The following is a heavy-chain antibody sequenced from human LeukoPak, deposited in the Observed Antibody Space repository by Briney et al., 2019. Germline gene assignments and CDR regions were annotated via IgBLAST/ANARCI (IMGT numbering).Heavy chain of an antibody. D-gene: IGHD6-6*01. CDR3: ARGEYSGSPPYYYYYGMDV. CDR1: GGSFSGYY. J-gene: IGHJ6*02. CDR2: INHSGST. Sequence: SETLSLTCAVYGGSFSGYYWSWIRQPPGKGLEWIGEINHSGSTNYNPSLKSRVTISVDTSKNQFSLKLSSVTAADTAVYYCARGEYSGSPPYYYYYGMDVWGQGTTVTVSS. V-gene: IGHV4-34*01.